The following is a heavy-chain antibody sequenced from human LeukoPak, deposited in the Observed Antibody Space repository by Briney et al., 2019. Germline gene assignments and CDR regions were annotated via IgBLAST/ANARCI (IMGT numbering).Heavy chain of an antibody. CDR3: ARDRYESNGHVNY. V-gene: IGHV3-33*01. CDR2: IWFDGSNK. Sequence: GGSLRLSCAVSGFTFSSYGMHWVRQAPGKGLEWVALIWFDGSNKYCADSVKGRFTISRDNSKNTLYLQMNSLRAEDTAVYYCARDRYESNGHVNYWGQGTLVTVSS. CDR1: GFTFSSYG. J-gene: IGHJ4*02. D-gene: IGHD3-22*01.